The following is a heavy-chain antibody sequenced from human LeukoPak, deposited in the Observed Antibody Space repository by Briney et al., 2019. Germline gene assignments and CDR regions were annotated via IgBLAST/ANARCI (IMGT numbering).Heavy chain of an antibody. V-gene: IGHV4-59*01. Sequence: PSETLSLTCTVSGGSISSYYWSWIRQPPGKGLEWIGYIYYSGSTNYNPSLKSRVTISVGTSKNQFSLKLSSVTAADTAVYYCAREAGYCSGGSCYRYNWFDPWGQGTLVTVSS. J-gene: IGHJ5*02. D-gene: IGHD2-15*01. CDR2: IYYSGST. CDR1: GGSISSYY. CDR3: AREAGYCSGGSCYRYNWFDP.